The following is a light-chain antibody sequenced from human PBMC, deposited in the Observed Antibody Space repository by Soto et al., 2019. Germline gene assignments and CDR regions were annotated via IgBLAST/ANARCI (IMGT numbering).Light chain of an antibody. CDR1: QSVSIH. CDR2: DTS. J-gene: IGKJ5*01. CDR3: QQYGTSEII. Sequence: ETVMTQSPGTLSVSLWERATLSCRASQSVSIHLAWYQQKPGQAPRLLIYDTSTRATGIPARFSGSGSGTDFTLTISRLEPEDFAVFFCQQYGTSEIIFGQGTRLEIK. V-gene: IGKV3-15*01.